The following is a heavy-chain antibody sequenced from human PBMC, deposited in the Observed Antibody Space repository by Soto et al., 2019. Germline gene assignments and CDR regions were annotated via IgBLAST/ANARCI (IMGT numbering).Heavy chain of an antibody. D-gene: IGHD6-19*01. J-gene: IGHJ5*02. V-gene: IGHV3-74*01. CDR1: GFTFSGYW. CDR3: ARGLRAGYNNGWDL. CDR2: INNDGSTT. Sequence: GSLRLSCAASGFTFSGYWMHWVRQAPGKGLVWVLRINNDGSTTNYADSVKGRFTISRDNAKNTLYLQMNSLRAEDTAVYYCARGLRAGYNNGWDLWGQGALVTVYS.